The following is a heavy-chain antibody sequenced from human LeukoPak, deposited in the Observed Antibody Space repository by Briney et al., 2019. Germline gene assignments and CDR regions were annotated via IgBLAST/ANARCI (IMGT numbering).Heavy chain of an antibody. CDR1: GGSISSYY. D-gene: IGHD4-17*01. CDR2: IYYSGST. V-gene: IGHV4-59*01. J-gene: IGHJ4*02. Sequence: SETLSLTCTVSGGSISSYYWSWIRQPPGKGLEWIGYIYYSGSTDYNPSLKSRVSISVDTSKNQFSLKLSSVTAADTAVYYCARTGSTVTMLYPFDHWGQGTLVTVSS. CDR3: ARTGSTVTMLYPFDH.